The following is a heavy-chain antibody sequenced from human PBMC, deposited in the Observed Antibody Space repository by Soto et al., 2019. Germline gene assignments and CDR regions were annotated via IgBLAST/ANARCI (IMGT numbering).Heavy chain of an antibody. Sequence: SETLSLTCTVSGDSVTRSNWWSWVRQSPGKGLEWIGEIYHSGNTKYNPSLKSRVTISVDKSKDQFSLHLTSVTAADTAVYYCASSGWSEDFYYYYGMDVWGQGTTVTVSS. CDR1: GDSVTRSNW. CDR3: ASSGWSEDFYYYYGMDV. J-gene: IGHJ6*02. D-gene: IGHD6-19*01. CDR2: IYHSGNT. V-gene: IGHV4-4*02.